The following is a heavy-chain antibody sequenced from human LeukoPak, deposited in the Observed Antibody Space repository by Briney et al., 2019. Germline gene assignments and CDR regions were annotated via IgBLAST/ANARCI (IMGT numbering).Heavy chain of an antibody. CDR2: INTDGSNT. CDR1: GFTFDYYW. D-gene: IGHD3-22*01. V-gene: IGHV3-74*01. CDR3: VVWGEDRSGHRFDF. Sequence: GGSLRLSCAASGFTFDYYWMHWVRQAPGKGLMWVSRINTDGSNTHYADSVKGRFTISRDNAKNTLYLQMNGLRVEDTAVYYCVVWGEDRSGHRFDFWGRGTLVTVSS. J-gene: IGHJ4*02.